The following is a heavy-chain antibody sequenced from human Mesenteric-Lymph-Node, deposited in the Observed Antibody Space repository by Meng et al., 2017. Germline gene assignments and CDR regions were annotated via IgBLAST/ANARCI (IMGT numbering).Heavy chain of an antibody. D-gene: IGHD5-24*01. Sequence: GGSLRLSCAASGFTFSSYWMSWVRQTPGKGLEWVSAIYSGGYTYYADSVNGRFTVSRDNSRNTLHLQMDSLRAEDTAVYYCARAGYNHPGMGYWGQGTRVTVSS. J-gene: IGHJ4*02. CDR3: ARAGYNHPGMGY. CDR1: GFTFSSYW. V-gene: IGHV3-66*01. CDR2: IYSGGYT.